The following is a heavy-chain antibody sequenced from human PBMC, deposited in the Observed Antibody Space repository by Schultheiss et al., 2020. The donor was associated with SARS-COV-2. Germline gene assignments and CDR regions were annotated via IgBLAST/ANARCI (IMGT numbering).Heavy chain of an antibody. Sequence: TLSLTCTVSGGSISSYYWSWIRQPPGKGLEWIGYIYYSGSTNYNPSLKSRVTISVDTSKNQFSLKLSSVTAADTAVYYCARGVVEVRRWFDPWGQGTLVTVSS. D-gene: IGHD2-15*01. V-gene: IGHV4-59*12. CDR2: IYYSGST. CDR3: ARGVVEVRRWFDP. CDR1: GGSISSYY. J-gene: IGHJ5*02.